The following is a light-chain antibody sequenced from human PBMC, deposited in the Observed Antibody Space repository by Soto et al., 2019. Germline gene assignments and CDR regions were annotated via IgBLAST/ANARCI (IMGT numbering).Light chain of an antibody. Sequence: EIVRTHSPATLSVSPLERATLSCRSSRGISINLAWYQQKPGQAPRLLIYDSSTRATGIPARFSGSGSGTEFTLTISSLQSEDFAVYYCHQYNNWPPWTFGQGTKVDI. CDR3: HQYNNWPPWT. CDR2: DSS. J-gene: IGKJ1*01. CDR1: RGISIN. V-gene: IGKV3-15*01.